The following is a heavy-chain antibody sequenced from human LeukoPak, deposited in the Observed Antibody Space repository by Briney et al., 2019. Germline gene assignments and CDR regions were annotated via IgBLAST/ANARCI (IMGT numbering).Heavy chain of an antibody. D-gene: IGHD1-14*01. CDR3: AKAPEPLSGGDYFDY. Sequence: GGSLRLSCAASAFTFSSYGMHWVRQAPGKGLEWVADIWYDGSNKYYADSVKGRFTISRDNSKNTLYLQMNSLRAEDTAVYYCAKAPEPLSGGDYFDYWGQGTLVTVSS. CDR2: IWYDGSNK. CDR1: AFTFSSYG. J-gene: IGHJ4*02. V-gene: IGHV3-33*06.